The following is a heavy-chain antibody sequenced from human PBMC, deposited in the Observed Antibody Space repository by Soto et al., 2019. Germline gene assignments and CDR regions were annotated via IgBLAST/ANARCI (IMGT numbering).Heavy chain of an antibody. V-gene: IGHV4-30-4*01. J-gene: IGHJ5*02. CDR3: ARVPGP. CDR1: GASISSGDYY. CDR2: INYSETT. Sequence: SETLSLTCTVSGASISSGDYYWTWVRQPPGKGLEWIGEINYSETTYYNPSLKSRVTISVDRSKNQFSLKLSSVTAADTAVYYCARVPGPWGQGTLVTVS.